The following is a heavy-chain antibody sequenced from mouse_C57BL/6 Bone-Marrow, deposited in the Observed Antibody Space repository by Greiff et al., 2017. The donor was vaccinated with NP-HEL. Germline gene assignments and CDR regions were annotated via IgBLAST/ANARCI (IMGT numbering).Heavy chain of an antibody. CDR1: GYAFSSSW. J-gene: IGHJ4*01. CDR2: IYPGDGDT. D-gene: IGHD1-1*01. CDR3: ARLELPTDY. Sequence: VQLQQSGPELVKPGASVKISCKASGYAFSSSWMNWVKQRPGKGLEWIGRIYPGDGDTNYNGKFKGKATLTADKSSSTAYMQLSSLTSEDSAVYFCARLELPTDYWGQGTSVTVSS. V-gene: IGHV1-82*01.